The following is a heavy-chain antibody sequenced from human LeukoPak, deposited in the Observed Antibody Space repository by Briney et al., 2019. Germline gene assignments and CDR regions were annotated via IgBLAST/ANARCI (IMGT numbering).Heavy chain of an antibody. V-gene: IGHV3-64*01. CDR2: ISSNGGST. CDR3: AREGPGDY. Sequence: GGSLRLSCAASGFTFSSYAMHWVRQAPGKGLEYVSAISSNGGSTHYANSVKGRFTISRDNSKNTLYLQMGSLRAEDMAVYYCAREGPGDYWGQGTLVTVSS. J-gene: IGHJ4*02. CDR1: GFTFSSYA.